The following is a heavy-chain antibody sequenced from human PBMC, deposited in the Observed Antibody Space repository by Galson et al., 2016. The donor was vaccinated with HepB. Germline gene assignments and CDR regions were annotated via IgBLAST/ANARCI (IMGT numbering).Heavy chain of an antibody. CDR2: IYSGGTT. Sequence: SLRLSCAASGFTVSNNYMSWVRQAPGKGLEWVSLIYSGGTTYYADSVKGRFTIFRDSSKNTLYLQMNSLRVEDTAVYYCARDPNAVVTGTYAWGQGTTVTVSS. J-gene: IGHJ6*02. V-gene: IGHV3-66*01. CDR1: GFTVSNNY. CDR3: ARDPNAVVTGTYA. D-gene: IGHD4-23*01.